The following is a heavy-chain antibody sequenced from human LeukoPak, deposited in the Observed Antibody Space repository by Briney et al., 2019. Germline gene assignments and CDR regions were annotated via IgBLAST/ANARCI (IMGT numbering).Heavy chain of an antibody. CDR3: ARDPYGMDV. CDR1: GGSISSYY. V-gene: IGHV4-59*01. J-gene: IGHJ6*02. Sequence: SETLSLTCTVSGGSISSYYWSWIRQPPGKGLEWIGYIYSSGSTNYNPSLKSRVTISVDTSKNQFSLKLSSVTAADTAVYYCARDPYGMDVWGQGTTVTVSS. CDR2: IYSSGST.